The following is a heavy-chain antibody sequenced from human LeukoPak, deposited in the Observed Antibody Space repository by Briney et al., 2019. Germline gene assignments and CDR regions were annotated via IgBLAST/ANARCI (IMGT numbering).Heavy chain of an antibody. V-gene: IGHV1-18*01. CDR3: AGSLGYCTSNVCYLKY. D-gene: IGHD2-8*01. J-gene: IGHJ4*02. Sequence: ASVKVSCKASGYSETCYGIPWVRQVAGQGLEWMGWISAQHGQTEYAPNSQDRVTMTTDTYTNTAYMELRSLRSDDTAVYYCAGSLGYCTSNVCYLKYWGQGTLVTVSS. CDR1: GYSETCYG. CDR2: ISAQHGQT.